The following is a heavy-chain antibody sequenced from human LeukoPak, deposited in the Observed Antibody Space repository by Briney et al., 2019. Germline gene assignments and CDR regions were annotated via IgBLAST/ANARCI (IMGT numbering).Heavy chain of an antibody. V-gene: IGHV1-69*13. CDR1: GGTFSGYA. CDR3: ARGPYDSSGYYFDP. D-gene: IGHD3-22*01. Sequence: GASVKVSCKASGGTFSGYAISWVRQAPGQGLEWMGGIIPIFGTANYAQKFQGRVTITADESTSTAYMELSSLRSEDTAVYYCARGPYDSSGYYFDPWGQGTLVTVSS. CDR2: IIPIFGTA. J-gene: IGHJ5*02.